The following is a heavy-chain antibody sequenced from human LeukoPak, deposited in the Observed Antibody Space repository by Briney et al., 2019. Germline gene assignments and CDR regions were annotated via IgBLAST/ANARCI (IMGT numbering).Heavy chain of an antibody. CDR2: INHSGST. Sequence: PSETLSLTCAVYGGSFSGYYWSWLRQPPGKGLEWIGEINHSGSTNYNPSLKSRVTISVDTSKNQFSLKLSSVTAADTAVYYCARVVFWPWMTTLEHDYWGQGTLVAVSS. J-gene: IGHJ4*02. D-gene: IGHD2/OR15-2a*01. CDR3: ARVVFWPWMTTLEHDY. V-gene: IGHV4-34*01. CDR1: GGSFSGYY.